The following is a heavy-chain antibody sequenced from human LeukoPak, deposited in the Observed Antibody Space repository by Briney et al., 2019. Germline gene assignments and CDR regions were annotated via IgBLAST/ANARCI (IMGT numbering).Heavy chain of an antibody. V-gene: IGHV3-23*01. CDR1: GFTFSSYI. D-gene: IGHD6-19*01. J-gene: IGHJ3*02. Sequence: PGGSLRLSCAASGFTFSSYIMNWVRQAPGKGLEWVSAVNGNGDYADYADSVRGRFSISRDNSKNTLYLQMNSLRAEDTAVYYCAKDRAVAGRTDAFDIWGQGTMVTVSS. CDR2: VNGNGDYA. CDR3: AKDRAVAGRTDAFDI.